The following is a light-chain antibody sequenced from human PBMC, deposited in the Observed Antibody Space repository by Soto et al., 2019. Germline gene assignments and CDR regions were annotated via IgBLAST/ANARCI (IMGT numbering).Light chain of an antibody. CDR1: QSLLHSNGYNY. Sequence: DIVMTQSPLSLPVTPGEPASIPCRSSQSLLHSNGYNYLDWYLQKPGQSPQLLIYLGSNRASGVPDRFSGSGSDTDFTLKISRVEAEDVGVYYCMQALQTPLTFGGGTKVEIK. V-gene: IGKV2-28*01. J-gene: IGKJ4*01. CDR3: MQALQTPLT. CDR2: LGS.